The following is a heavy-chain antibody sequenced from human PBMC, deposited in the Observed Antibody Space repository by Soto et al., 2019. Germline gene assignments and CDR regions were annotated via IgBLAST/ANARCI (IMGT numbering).Heavy chain of an antibody. D-gene: IGHD6-19*01. V-gene: IGHV4-30-2*01. J-gene: IGHJ4*02. CDR1: GDSISSGGYS. CDR3: ASAGGLGAVAADY. Sequence: QLQLQESCTGLVKPSQTLSLTCAVSGDSISSGGYSWSWIRQPPGKGLEWIGYIYHSGSTYYNPSLKSRVTISVDRSKNQFSLKLSSVTAADTAVYYCASAGGLGAVAADYWGQGTLVTVSS. CDR2: IYHSGST.